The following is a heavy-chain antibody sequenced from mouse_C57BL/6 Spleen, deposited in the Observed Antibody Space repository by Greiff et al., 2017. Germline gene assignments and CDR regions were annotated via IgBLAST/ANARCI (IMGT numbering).Heavy chain of an antibody. CDR2: ISYDGSN. CDR1: GYSITSGYY. V-gene: IGHV3-6*01. Sequence: VQLQQSGPGLVKPSQSLSLTCSVTGYSITSGYYWNWIRQFPGNKLEWMGYISYDGSNNYNPSLKNRISITRDTSKNQFFLKLNSVTTEDTATYYCARGDDGSTWFAYWGQGTLVTVSA. D-gene: IGHD1-1*01. CDR3: ARGDDGSTWFAY. J-gene: IGHJ3*01.